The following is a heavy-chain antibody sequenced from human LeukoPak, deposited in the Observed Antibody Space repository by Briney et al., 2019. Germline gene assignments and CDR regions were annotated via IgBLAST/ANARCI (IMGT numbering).Heavy chain of an antibody. CDR1: GFTFSSYV. CDR2: ISYDGSDK. J-gene: IGHJ4*02. D-gene: IGHD3-10*01. CDR3: AREDGSGSYFRLPPDY. Sequence: PGGSLRLSCAASGFTFSSYVIHWVRQAPGKGLEWVAHISYDGSDKYYADSVKGRFTISRDNSRNTLYLQMNSLRAEDTAVYYCAREDGSGSYFRLPPDYWGQGTLVTVSS. V-gene: IGHV3-30-3*01.